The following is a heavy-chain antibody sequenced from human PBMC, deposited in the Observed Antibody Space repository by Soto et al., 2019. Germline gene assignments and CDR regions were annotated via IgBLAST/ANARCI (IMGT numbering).Heavy chain of an antibody. CDR1: GGTFSSYA. Sequence: QVQLVQSGAEVKKPGSSVKVSCKASGGTFSSYAISWVRQAPGQGLEWMGGIIPIFGTANYAQKFQGRVTITADESTSTAYMELSSLRSEDTAVYYCARSRPNYYGSGSSVYGVDVWGQGTTVTVSS. D-gene: IGHD3-10*01. CDR3: ARSRPNYYGSGSSVYGVDV. J-gene: IGHJ6*02. V-gene: IGHV1-69*01. CDR2: IIPIFGTA.